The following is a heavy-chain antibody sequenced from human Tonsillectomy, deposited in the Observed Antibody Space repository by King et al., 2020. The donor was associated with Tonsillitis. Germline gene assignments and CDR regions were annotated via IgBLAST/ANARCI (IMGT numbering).Heavy chain of an antibody. D-gene: IGHD1-26*01. Sequence: LQLQESGPGLVKPSETLSLTCTVSGGSISSYYWSWIRQPPGKGLEWIGNIHYSESTNYNSSLRSRVTMSMDTSKNQFSLRLASVTAADRAVYYCGGGGGWLTDFWGQGTLVTVSS. V-gene: IGHV4-59*01. J-gene: IGHJ4*02. CDR3: GGGGGWLTDF. CDR1: GGSISSYY. CDR2: IHYSEST.